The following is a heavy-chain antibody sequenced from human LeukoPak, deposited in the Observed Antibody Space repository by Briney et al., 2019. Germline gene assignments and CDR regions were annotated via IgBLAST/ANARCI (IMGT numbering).Heavy chain of an antibody. CDR2: ISAYNGNT. CDR1: GYTFTSYG. CDR3: ARLGIMITFGGTPRGPNDY. D-gene: IGHD3-16*01. J-gene: IGHJ4*02. Sequence: ASVKVSCKASGYTFTSYGISWVRQAPGQGLEWMGWISAYNGNTNYAQKLQGRVTMTTDTSTSTAYMELRSLRSDDTAVYYCARLGIMITFGGTPRGPNDYWGQGTLVTVSS. V-gene: IGHV1-18*01.